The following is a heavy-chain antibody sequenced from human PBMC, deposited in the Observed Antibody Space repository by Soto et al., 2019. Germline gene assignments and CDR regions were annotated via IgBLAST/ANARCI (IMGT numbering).Heavy chain of an antibody. CDR3: TRSLTGYYNYAFDI. V-gene: IGHV3-49*03. J-gene: IGHJ3*02. CDR1: GSTFGDYA. D-gene: IGHD3-9*01. Sequence: GGSLRLSCTASGSTFGDYAMSWFRQAPGKGLEWVGFIRSKAYGGTTEYAASVKGRFTISRDDSKSIAYLQMNSLKTEDTAVYYCTRSLTGYYNYAFDIWGQGTMVTVSS. CDR2: IRSKAYGGTT.